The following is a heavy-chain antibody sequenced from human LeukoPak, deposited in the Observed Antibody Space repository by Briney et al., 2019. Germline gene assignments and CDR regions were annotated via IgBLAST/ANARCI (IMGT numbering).Heavy chain of an antibody. CDR2: IRYDGSNE. Sequence: GGSLRLSCAASGFTFSSYGMTWVRQPPGKGLEWVAFIRYDGSNEYYADSVKGRFTISRDNSKNTLFPQMNSLRTEDTAVYYCAKDFYSGSSPWGQGTLVTVSS. J-gene: IGHJ5*02. D-gene: IGHD1-26*01. CDR3: AKDFYSGSSP. CDR1: GFTFSSYG. V-gene: IGHV3-30*02.